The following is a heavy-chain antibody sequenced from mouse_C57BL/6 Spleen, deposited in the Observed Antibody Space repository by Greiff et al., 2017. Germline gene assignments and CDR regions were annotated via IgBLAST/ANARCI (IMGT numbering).Heavy chain of an antibody. J-gene: IGHJ1*03. Sequence: VQLQQSGAELVRPGASVKLSCTASGFNIKDYYMHWVKQRPEQGLEWIGRIDPEDGDTEYAPKFQGKATMTADTSSKTAYLQLSSLTSEDTAVYYCTTGYYYGSSYWYFDVWGTGTTVTVSS. CDR3: TTGYYYGSSYWYFDV. CDR1: GFNIKDYY. CDR2: IDPEDGDT. D-gene: IGHD1-1*01. V-gene: IGHV14-1*01.